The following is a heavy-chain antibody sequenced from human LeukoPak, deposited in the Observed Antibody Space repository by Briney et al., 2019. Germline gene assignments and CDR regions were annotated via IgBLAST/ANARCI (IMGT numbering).Heavy chain of an antibody. CDR2: ISYDGSNK. D-gene: IGHD2-2*01. J-gene: IGHJ1*01. CDR1: GFTFSSYG. V-gene: IGHV3-30*18. Sequence: PGGSLRLSCAASGFTFSSYGMHWVRQAPGKGLEWVAVISYDGSNKYYADSVKGRFTISRDNSKNTLYLQMNSLRAEDTAAYYCAKDRPPECSSTSCFAEYFQHWGQGTLVTVSS. CDR3: AKDRPPECSSTSCFAEYFQH.